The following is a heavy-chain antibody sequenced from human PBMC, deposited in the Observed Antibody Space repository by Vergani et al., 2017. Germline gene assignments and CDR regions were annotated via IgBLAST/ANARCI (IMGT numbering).Heavy chain of an antibody. CDR2: NYPGDSDT. V-gene: IGHV5-51*01. CDR3: ARHYPGYCGGDCYVWSRYYFDY. D-gene: IGHD2-21*02. Sequence: EVQLVQSGAEVKKPGESLKISCKGSGYSFTSYWIGWVRQMPGKGLEWMGINYPGDSDTRYSPSFQGQVTISADKSISTAYLQWSSLKASDTSMYYCARHYPGYCGGDCYVWSRYYFDYWAQGTLVTVSS. CDR1: GYSFTSYW. J-gene: IGHJ4*02.